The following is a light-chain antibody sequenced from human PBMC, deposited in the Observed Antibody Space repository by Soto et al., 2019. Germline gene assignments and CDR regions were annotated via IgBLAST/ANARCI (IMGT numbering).Light chain of an antibody. CDR2: DNT. CDR1: SSNIGAGYD. Sequence: QSVLTQPPSVSGAPGQRVTISCTGSSSNIGAGYDVHWYQQVPGTAPKLLIYDNTNRPSGVPDRFSGSKSGTSASLAITGLQAEDEADYYCQSYDSKLSRYNYVFGTGTKGTVL. CDR3: QSYDSKLSRYNYV. V-gene: IGLV1-40*01. J-gene: IGLJ1*01.